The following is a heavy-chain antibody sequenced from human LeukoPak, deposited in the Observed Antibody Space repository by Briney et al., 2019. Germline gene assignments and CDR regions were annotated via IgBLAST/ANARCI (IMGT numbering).Heavy chain of an antibody. CDR3: ARDYDCSSTSCHFGGGGY. D-gene: IGHD2-2*01. CDR1: GYTFTCYY. Sequence: ASVKVSCKASGYTFTCYYMHWVRQAPGQGLEWMGWINPNSGGTNYAQKFQGRVTMTRDTSISTAYMELSRLRSDDTAVYYCARDYDCSSTSCHFGGGGYWGQGTMVTVSS. V-gene: IGHV1-2*02. CDR2: INPNSGGT. J-gene: IGHJ4*02.